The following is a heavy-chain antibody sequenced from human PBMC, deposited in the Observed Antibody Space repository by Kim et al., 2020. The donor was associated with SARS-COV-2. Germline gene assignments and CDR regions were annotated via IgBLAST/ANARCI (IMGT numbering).Heavy chain of an antibody. V-gene: IGHV3-23*01. Sequence: GGSLRLSCVGSGFNFGGHSMTWVRQAPGKGLEWVSGISNGGESTDHADPVKGRFTVSRDNSRNTLYLQMDSLRAEDTAVYYCAKDDPPGVHSSSPYGMDVWGQGTTVTVSS. CDR1: GFNFGGHS. CDR3: AKDDPPGVHSSSPYGMDV. CDR2: ISNGGEST. D-gene: IGHD2-2*01. J-gene: IGHJ6*02.